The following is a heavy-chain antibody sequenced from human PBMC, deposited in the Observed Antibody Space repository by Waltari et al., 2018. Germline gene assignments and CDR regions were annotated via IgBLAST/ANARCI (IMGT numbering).Heavy chain of an antibody. D-gene: IGHD3-22*01. V-gene: IGHV3-72*01. J-gene: IGHJ4*02. CDR3: SRAIFSSGFYYLDY. Sequence: VRLVESGGTVVQPGGPLRLSCKASGFSISEYYMDWLRQAPGKGLEWVGRSRYRAQSYSTDYGASVEGRFTISRDEAKNSLYLQMDRLKTDDTAVYFCSRAIFSSGFYYLDYWGQGTLVTVSS. CDR2: SRYRAQSYST. CDR1: GFSISEYY.